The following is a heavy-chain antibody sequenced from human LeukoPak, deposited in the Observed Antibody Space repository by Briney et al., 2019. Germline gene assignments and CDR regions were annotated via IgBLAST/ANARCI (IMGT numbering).Heavy chain of an antibody. D-gene: IGHD4-11*01. V-gene: IGHV4-31*03. J-gene: IGHJ6*02. CDR3: ARDDHSPRYHYAMGV. CDR2: IYYSGST. CDR1: GGSISSGGYY. Sequence: SQTLSLTCTVSGGSISSGGYYWSWIRQHPGKGLEWIGYIYYSGSTYYNPSLKSRVTISVDTSKNQFSLKLSSVTAADTAVYYCARDDHSPRYHYAMGVWGQGITVTVSS.